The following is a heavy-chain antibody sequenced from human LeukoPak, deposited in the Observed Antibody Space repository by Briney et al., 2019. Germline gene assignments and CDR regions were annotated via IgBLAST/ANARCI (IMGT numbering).Heavy chain of an antibody. CDR3: AKEPASSGWFDP. Sequence: PGRPLRLSCAASGFTFSSYGMHWVRQAPGKGLEWVAVISYDGSNKYYADSVKGRFTISRDNSKNTLYLQMNSLRAEDTAVYYCAKEPASSGWFDPWGQGTLVAVSS. J-gene: IGHJ5*02. CDR1: GFTFSSYG. CDR2: ISYDGSNK. D-gene: IGHD6-19*01. V-gene: IGHV3-30*18.